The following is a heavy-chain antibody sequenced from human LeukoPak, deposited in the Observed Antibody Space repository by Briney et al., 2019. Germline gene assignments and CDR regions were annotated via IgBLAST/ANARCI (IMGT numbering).Heavy chain of an antibody. CDR1: GFTFSSYA. CDR3: ARDGAYYDFWSGFSYYFDY. Sequence: GGSPRHSCAASGFTFSSYAMHWVRQAPGKGLEWVAVISYDGSNKYYADSVKGRFTISRDNSKNTLYLQMNSLRAEDTAVYYCARDGAYYDFWSGFSYYFDYWGQGTLVTVSS. V-gene: IGHV3-30-3*01. J-gene: IGHJ4*02. CDR2: ISYDGSNK. D-gene: IGHD3-3*01.